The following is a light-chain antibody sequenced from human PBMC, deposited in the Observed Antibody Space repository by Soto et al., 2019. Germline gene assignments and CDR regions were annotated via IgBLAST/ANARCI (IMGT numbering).Light chain of an antibody. Sequence: EIALTHSPATLSLSPGERATLSCSASQSVSTFLAWYQHKPGQAPRLLIYGASSRATGIPDRFSGSGSGTDFTLTISRLEPEDFAVYYCQQYGSSPSVTFGQETRLQIK. J-gene: IGKJ5*01. CDR2: GAS. CDR1: QSVSTF. CDR3: QQYGSSPSVT. V-gene: IGKV3-20*01.